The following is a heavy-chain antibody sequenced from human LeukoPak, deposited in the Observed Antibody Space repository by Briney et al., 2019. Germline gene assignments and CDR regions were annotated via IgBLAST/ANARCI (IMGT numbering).Heavy chain of an antibody. CDR2: ISYDGSNK. D-gene: IGHD3-22*01. V-gene: IGHV3-30*03. CDR1: GFTFSSYG. CDR3: ARVYSQIVVVNPFDY. J-gene: IGHJ4*02. Sequence: PGGSLRLSCAASGFTFSSYGMHWVRQAPGKGLEWVAVISYDGSNKYYGDSVKGRFTITRDNSKNTLYLQMNSLRAEDTAVYYCARVYSQIVVVNPFDYWGQGTLVTVSS.